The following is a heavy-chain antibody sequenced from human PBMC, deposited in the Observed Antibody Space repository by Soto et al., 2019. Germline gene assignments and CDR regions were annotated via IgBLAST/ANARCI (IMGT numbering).Heavy chain of an antibody. CDR1: GFTLSSYA. CDR3: AKDQKLEAYCSHGSCYSNY. D-gene: IGHD2-15*01. CDR2: ISGSGGTT. V-gene: IGHV3-23*01. Sequence: GGSLRLSCAASGFTLSSYAMSWVRQAPGKGLEWVSVISGSGGTTYYADSVKGRFTISRDNSKNTLYLQMNSLRAEDTAVYYCAKDQKLEAYCSHGSCYSNYWGQGTLVTVSS. J-gene: IGHJ4*02.